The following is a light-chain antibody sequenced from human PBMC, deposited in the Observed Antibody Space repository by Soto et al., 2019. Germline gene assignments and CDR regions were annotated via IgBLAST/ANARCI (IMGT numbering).Light chain of an antibody. Sequence: DIQMTQSPATLSASVGDRVNITCRASQSIRNYLAWYQQKPGKAPQVLIYKASNLETGVPSRFSGSGSGTEFALFISSLQPDDFATYYCQQYHNDSPWTFGQGTKVEVK. J-gene: IGKJ1*01. CDR2: KAS. CDR1: QSIRNY. V-gene: IGKV1-5*03. CDR3: QQYHNDSPWT.